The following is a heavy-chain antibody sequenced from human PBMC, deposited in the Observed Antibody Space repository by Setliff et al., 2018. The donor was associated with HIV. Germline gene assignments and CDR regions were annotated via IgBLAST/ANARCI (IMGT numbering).Heavy chain of an antibody. CDR2: IDHSGST. CDR3: ARGHPIVPTGLVSFYFDH. J-gene: IGHJ4*02. D-gene: IGHD2-2*01. V-gene: IGHV4-34*01. CDR1: GGSFSGYY. Sequence: PSETLSLTCAVYGGSFSGYYWSWIRQTPGKGLERIGEIDHSGSTDDNPSLKSRVTISVDTSKNQFSLKLSSVSAADTAVYYCARGHPIVPTGLVSFYFDHWGQGTLVTVSS.